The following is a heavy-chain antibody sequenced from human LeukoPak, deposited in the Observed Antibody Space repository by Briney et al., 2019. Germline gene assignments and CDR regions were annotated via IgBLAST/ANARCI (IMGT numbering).Heavy chain of an antibody. CDR1: GGSISSSSYY. Sequence: SETLSLTCTVSGGSISSSSYYWGWIRQPPGKGLEWIGYIYYSGSTNYNPSLKSRVTISVDTSKNQFSLKLSSVTAADTAVYYCATGHSSRYFDYWGQGTLVTVSS. J-gene: IGHJ4*02. CDR3: ATGHSSRYFDY. D-gene: IGHD6-13*01. CDR2: IYYSGST. V-gene: IGHV4-61*05.